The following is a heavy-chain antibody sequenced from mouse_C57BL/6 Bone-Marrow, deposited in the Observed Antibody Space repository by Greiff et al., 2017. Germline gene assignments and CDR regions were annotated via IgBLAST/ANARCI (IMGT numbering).Heavy chain of an antibody. J-gene: IGHJ3*01. V-gene: IGHV1-69*01. CDR1: GYTFTSYW. CDR3: ARIYFPFAY. D-gene: IGHD1-1*01. CDR2: IDPSDSYT. Sequence: QVQLQQPGAELVMPGASVKLSCKASGYTFTSYWMHWVKQRPGQGLEWIGEIDPSDSYTNYNQKFKGKSTLTVDKSSSTAYMKLSSLTSEDSAVYYCARIYFPFAYWGQGTLVTVSA.